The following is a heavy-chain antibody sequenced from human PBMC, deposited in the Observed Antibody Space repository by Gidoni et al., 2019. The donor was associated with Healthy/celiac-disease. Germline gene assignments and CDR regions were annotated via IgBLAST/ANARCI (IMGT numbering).Heavy chain of an antibody. V-gene: IGHV3-30-3*01. D-gene: IGHD1-26*01. J-gene: IGHJ3*02. CDR3: ARDIGSPSGAFDI. Sequence: QVQLVESGGGVVQPGRSLRLSCAASGFTFSSYAMHWVRQAPGKGLEWVAVISYDGSNKYYADSVKGRFTISRDNSKNTLYLQMNSLRAEDTAVYYCARDIGSPSGAFDIWGQGTMVTVSS. CDR2: ISYDGSNK. CDR1: GFTFSSYA.